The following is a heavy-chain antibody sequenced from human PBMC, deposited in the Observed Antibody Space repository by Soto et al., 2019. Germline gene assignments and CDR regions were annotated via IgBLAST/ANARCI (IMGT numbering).Heavy chain of an antibody. CDR1: GYTFTNYD. CDR3: AREYYYGSGRPTPGGMDV. V-gene: IGHV1-18*01. CDR2: ISTYTGNT. D-gene: IGHD3-10*01. J-gene: IGHJ6*02. Sequence: QVHLVQSGAEVKKPGASVKVSCKASGYTFTNYDINWVRQAPGQGLEWMGWISTYTGNTNYAQKLQGRVTMTTDTSTSTAYMELSSLRSDDTAVYYCAREYYYGSGRPTPGGMDVWGQGTTVTVSS.